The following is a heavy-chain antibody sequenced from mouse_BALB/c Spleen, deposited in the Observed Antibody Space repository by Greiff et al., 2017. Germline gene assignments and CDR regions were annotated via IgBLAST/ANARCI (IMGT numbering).Heavy chain of an antibody. J-gene: IGHJ2*01. CDR3: ARFTTVVTGDY. V-gene: IGHV1-7*01. CDR2: INPSTGYT. CDR1: GYTFTSYW. D-gene: IGHD1-1*01. Sequence: VQGVESGAELAKPGASVKMSCKASGYTFTSYWMHWVKQRPGQGLEWIGYINPSTGYTEYNQKFKDKATLTADKSSSTAYMQLSSLTSEDSAVYYCARFTTVVTGDYWGQGTTLTVSS.